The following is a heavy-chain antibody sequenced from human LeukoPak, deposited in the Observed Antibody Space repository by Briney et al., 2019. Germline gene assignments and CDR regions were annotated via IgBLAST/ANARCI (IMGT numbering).Heavy chain of an antibody. D-gene: IGHD3-16*01. CDR3: ARGGTREPMGDY. V-gene: IGHV3-30*04. CDR1: GFTFTSYA. Sequence: GGSLRLSCAASGFTFTSYAMHWVRQAPGKGLEWVAVISFAGDIYYYADSVKGRFTISRDNSRSTLYLHMNSLRAEDTAVYYCARGGTREPMGDYWGQGALVTVSS. J-gene: IGHJ4*02. CDR2: ISFAGDIY.